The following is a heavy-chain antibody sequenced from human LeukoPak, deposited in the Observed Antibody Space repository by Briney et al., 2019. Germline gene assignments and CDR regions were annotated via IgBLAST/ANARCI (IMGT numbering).Heavy chain of an antibody. V-gene: IGHV3-66*01. J-gene: IGHJ5*02. Sequence: GGSLRLSCAASGVTLSSYAMSWARQAPGKGLEWVSVIHTGGSTYYADSVKGRFTISKDNARNSLYLQMNDLRGEDTAIYYCARDAGNSGYGCDLWGQGTLVTVSS. CDR1: GVTLSSYA. CDR3: ARDAGNSGYGCDL. D-gene: IGHD5-12*01. CDR2: IHTGGST.